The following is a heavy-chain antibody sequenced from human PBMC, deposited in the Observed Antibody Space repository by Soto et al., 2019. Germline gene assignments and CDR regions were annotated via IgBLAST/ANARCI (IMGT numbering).Heavy chain of an antibody. V-gene: IGHV1-18*01. Sequence: QVQLVQSGAEWKKPGASVKVSCKASGYTFTDYGISWVRQAPGQGLEWMGWINNYNGITTYVQKLQDRVTMTTDTSTSTAYMELRSLRSGDTAVYYWARRGLDYWGQGTLVTGSS. CDR2: INNYNGIT. J-gene: IGHJ4*02. CDR1: GYTFTDYG. CDR3: ARRGLDY.